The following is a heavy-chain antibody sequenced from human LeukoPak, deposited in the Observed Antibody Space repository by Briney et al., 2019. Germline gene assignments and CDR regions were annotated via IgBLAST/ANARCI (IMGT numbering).Heavy chain of an antibody. CDR3: ARVDSEDYYFDY. J-gene: IGHJ4*02. CDR1: GGSISSYY. Sequence: SETLSLTCTVSGGSISSYYWSWIRQPPGKGLEWIGYIYYSGSTNYNPSLKSRVTISVDTSKNQFSLKLSPVTAADTAVYYCARVDSEDYYFDYWGQGTLVTVSS. V-gene: IGHV4-59*01. D-gene: IGHD3/OR15-3a*01. CDR2: IYYSGST.